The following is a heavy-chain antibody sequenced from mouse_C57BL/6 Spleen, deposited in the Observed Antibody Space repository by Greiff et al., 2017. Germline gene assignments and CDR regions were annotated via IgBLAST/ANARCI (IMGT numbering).Heavy chain of an antibody. J-gene: IGHJ4*01. D-gene: IGHD2-1*01. CDR3: ARCNYGYAMDY. CDR2: IDPSDSYT. Sequence: VQLQQPGAELVKPGASVKLSCKASGYTFTSYWMQWVKQRPGQGLEWIGEIDPSDSYTNYNQKFKGKATLTVDTSSSTAYMQLSSLTSEDSAVYYCARCNYGYAMDYWGQGTSVTVSS. CDR1: GYTFTSYW. V-gene: IGHV1-50*01.